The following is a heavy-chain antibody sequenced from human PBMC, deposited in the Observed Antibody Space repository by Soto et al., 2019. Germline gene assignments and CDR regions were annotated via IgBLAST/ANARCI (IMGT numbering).Heavy chain of an antibody. D-gene: IGHD5-18*01. Sequence: EVQLVESGGGLVQPGGSLRLSCAASGFSFSNYWIHWVRQAPGKGLVWVSRIKTDGSSTDYAASVKGRFTISRDNAKNTLYLQMNSLTAEDTAVYYCAKREGNTYGLFHWGHGTLVTVSS. CDR1: GFSFSNYW. J-gene: IGHJ4*01. CDR2: IKTDGSST. V-gene: IGHV3-74*01. CDR3: AKREGNTYGLFH.